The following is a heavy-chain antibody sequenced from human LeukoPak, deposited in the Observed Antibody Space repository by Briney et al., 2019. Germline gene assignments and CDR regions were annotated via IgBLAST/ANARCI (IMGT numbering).Heavy chain of an antibody. Sequence: GGSLRLSCAASGFTFSSYWMSWVRQVPGKGLEWVAKIKQDGSEKYYVDSVKGRFTISRDNAETSLYLQMNSLRAEDTAVYYCARRYCSGGTCYDWFDPWGQGTLVTVSS. CDR2: IKQDGSEK. D-gene: IGHD2-15*01. CDR3: ARRYCSGGTCYDWFDP. CDR1: GFTFSSYW. J-gene: IGHJ5*02. V-gene: IGHV3-7*01.